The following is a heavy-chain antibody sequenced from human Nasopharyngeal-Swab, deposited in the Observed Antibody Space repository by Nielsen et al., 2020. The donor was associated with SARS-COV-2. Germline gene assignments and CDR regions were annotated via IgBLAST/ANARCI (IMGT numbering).Heavy chain of an antibody. Sequence: ASVKVSCKASGYTFTSYYMHWVRQAPGQGLEWMGIINPSGGSTSYAQKFQGRVTMTRDTSTSTVYMELSSLRSEDTAVYYCARVLLWFGELYYFDYWGQGTLVTVSS. CDR3: ARVLLWFGELYYFDY. J-gene: IGHJ4*02. V-gene: IGHV1-46*01. CDR1: GYTFTSYY. CDR2: INPSGGST. D-gene: IGHD3-10*01.